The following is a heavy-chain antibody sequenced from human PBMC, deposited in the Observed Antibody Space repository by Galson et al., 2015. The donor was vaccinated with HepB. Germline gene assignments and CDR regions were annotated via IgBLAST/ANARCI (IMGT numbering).Heavy chain of an antibody. J-gene: IGHJ6*02. CDR3: ATDYGSGANQRLYNYGMDV. Sequence: SVKVSCKVSGYTLTELSMHWVRQAPGKGLEWMGGFDPEDGETIYAQKFQGRVTMTEDTSTDTAYMELSSLRSEDTAVYYCATDYGSGANQRLYNYGMDVWGQGTTVTVSS. CDR1: GYTLTELS. CDR2: FDPEDGET. D-gene: IGHD3-10*01. V-gene: IGHV1-24*01.